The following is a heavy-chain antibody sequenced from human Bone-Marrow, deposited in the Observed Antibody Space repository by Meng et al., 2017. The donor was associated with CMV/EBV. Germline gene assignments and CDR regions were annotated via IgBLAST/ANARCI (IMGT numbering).Heavy chain of an antibody. D-gene: IGHD3-10*01. J-gene: IGHJ6*02. CDR1: GGSISSSSYY. CDR2: IYYSGST. Sequence: SETLSLTCTVSGGSISSSSYYWGWIRQPPGKGLEWIGSIYYSGSTYYNPSLKSRVTISVDTSKNQFSLKLSSVTAADAAVYYCSGYGMDVWGQGTTVTVSS. CDR3: SGYGMDV. V-gene: IGHV4-39*01.